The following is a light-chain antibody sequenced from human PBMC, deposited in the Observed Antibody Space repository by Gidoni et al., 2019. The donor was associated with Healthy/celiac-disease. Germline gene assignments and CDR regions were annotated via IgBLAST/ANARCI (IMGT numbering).Light chain of an antibody. J-gene: IGLJ1*01. CDR2: RNN. V-gene: IGLV1-47*01. CDR3: AAWDDSLSGPLYV. CDR1: ISHIGSNY. Sequence: QSVLTQPPSASGTPGQRVTLSSSGSISHIGSNYVYWYQQLPGTAPKLLIYRNNQRPSGVPDRFSGSKSGTSASLAISGLRSEDEADYYCAAWDDSLSGPLYVVGTGTKVTVL.